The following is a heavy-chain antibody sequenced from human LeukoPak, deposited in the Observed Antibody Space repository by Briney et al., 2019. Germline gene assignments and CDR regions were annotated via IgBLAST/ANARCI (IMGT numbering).Heavy chain of an antibody. CDR3: AKDGYLIAARTYYYYMDV. D-gene: IGHD6-6*01. Sequence: GGSLRLSCTASGFIFGDYAMSWFRQAPGKGLEWVAFIRYDGSNKYYADSVKGRFTISRDNSKNTLYLQMNSLRAEDTAVYYCAKDGYLIAARTYYYYMDVWGKGTTVTVSS. J-gene: IGHJ6*03. CDR2: IRYDGSNK. V-gene: IGHV3-30*02. CDR1: GFIFGDYA.